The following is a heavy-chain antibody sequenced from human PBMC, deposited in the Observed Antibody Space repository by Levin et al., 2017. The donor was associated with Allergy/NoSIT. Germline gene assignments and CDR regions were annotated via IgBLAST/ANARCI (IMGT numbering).Heavy chain of an antibody. Sequence: SETLSLTCTVSGGSISIGDYYWNWIRQPPGKGLEWIGYIYYSGSTYYNPSLKSRVTISVDTSKNQFSLELRSVTAADTAVYYCARGGRGVGARYLDYWGQGTLVTVSS. J-gene: IGHJ4*02. V-gene: IGHV4-30-4*01. CDR2: IYYSGST. CDR1: GGSISIGDYY. CDR3: ARGGRGVGARYLDY. D-gene: IGHD1-26*01.